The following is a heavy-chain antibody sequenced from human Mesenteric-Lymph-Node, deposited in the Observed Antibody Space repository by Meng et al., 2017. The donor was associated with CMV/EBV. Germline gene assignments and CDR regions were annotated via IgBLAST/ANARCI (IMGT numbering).Heavy chain of an antibody. Sequence: GESLKISCSVSGFTFRSYEMNWVRQAPGKGLEWVSYISSSGSTIYYADSVKGRFTISRDNAKNSLYLQMNSLRAEDTAVYYCVRWDPGINFTGWGQGTLVTVSS. J-gene: IGHJ4*02. CDR3: VRWDPGINFTG. CDR2: ISSSGSTI. CDR1: GFTFRSYE. V-gene: IGHV3-48*03. D-gene: IGHD3-10*01.